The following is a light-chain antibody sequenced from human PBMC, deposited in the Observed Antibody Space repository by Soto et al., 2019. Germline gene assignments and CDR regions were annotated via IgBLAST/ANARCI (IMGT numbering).Light chain of an antibody. CDR2: KAS. V-gene: IGKV1-5*03. J-gene: IGKJ1*01. CDR3: QHYNSYSEA. CDR1: QGIRND. Sequence: DIQMTQSPSTLSASVGDTVTITCRASQGIRNDLGWYQQKPGKAPKLLIYKASTLKSGVPSRFSGSGSGTEFTLTISSLQPDDFATYYCQHYNSYSEAFGQGTKVDIK.